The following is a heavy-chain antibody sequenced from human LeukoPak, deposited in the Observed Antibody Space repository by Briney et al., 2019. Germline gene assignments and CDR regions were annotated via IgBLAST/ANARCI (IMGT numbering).Heavy chain of an antibody. CDR3: AFSIVGATLGFDY. D-gene: IGHD1-26*01. CDR1: GGTFSSYA. CDR2: INPNSGGT. J-gene: IGHJ4*02. V-gene: IGHV1-2*02. Sequence: GSSVKVSCTASGGTFSSYAISWVRQAPGQGLEWMGWINPNSGGTNYAQKFQGRVTMTRDTSISTAYMELSRLRSDDTAVYYCAFSIVGATLGFDYWGQGTLVTVSS.